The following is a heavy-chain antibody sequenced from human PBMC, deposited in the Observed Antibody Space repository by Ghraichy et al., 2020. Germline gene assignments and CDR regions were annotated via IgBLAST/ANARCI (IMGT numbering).Heavy chain of an antibody. CDR2: ISSSSSYI. V-gene: IGHV3-21*01. J-gene: IGHJ4*02. CDR3: ARAEAPYDFWSGYPMILPDY. CDR1: GFTFSSYS. D-gene: IGHD3-3*01. Sequence: GGSLRLSCAASGFTFSSYSMNWVRQAPGKGLEWVSSISSSSSYIYYADSVKGRFTISRDNAKNSLYLQMNSLRAEDTAVYYCARAEAPYDFWSGYPMILPDYWRQGTLVTVSS.